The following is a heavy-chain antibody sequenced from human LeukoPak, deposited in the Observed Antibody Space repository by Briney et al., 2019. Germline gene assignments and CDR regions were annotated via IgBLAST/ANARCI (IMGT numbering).Heavy chain of an antibody. V-gene: IGHV3-23*01. CDR1: GFTFSSYA. D-gene: IGHD3-9*01. CDR2: ISGGGGST. CDR3: AKVPYYDILTGYYTPYYFDY. J-gene: IGHJ4*02. Sequence: GGSLRLSCAASGFTFSSYAMSWVRQAPGKGLEWVSAISGGGGSTYYAGSVKGRFTISRDNSKNTLYLQMNSLRAEDTAVYYCAKVPYYDILTGYYTPYYFDYWGQGTLVTVSS.